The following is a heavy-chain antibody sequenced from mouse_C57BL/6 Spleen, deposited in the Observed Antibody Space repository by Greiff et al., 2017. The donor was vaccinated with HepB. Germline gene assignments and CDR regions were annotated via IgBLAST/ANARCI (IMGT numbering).Heavy chain of an antibody. CDR2: IDPSDSYT. D-gene: IGHD1-1*01. V-gene: IGHV1-59*01. Sequence: QVQLQQPGAELVRPGTSVKLSCKASGYTFTSYWMHWVKQRPGQGLEWIGVIDPSDSYTNYNQKFKGKATLTVDTSSSTAYMQLSSLTSEDSAVYYGASLYGSSLYYAMDYWGQGTSVTVSS. CDR3: ASLYGSSLYYAMDY. J-gene: IGHJ4*01. CDR1: GYTFTSYW.